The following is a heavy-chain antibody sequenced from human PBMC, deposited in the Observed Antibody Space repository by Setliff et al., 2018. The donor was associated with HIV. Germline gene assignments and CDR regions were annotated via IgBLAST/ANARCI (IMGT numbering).Heavy chain of an antibody. J-gene: IGHJ4*02. CDR2: IIPILGIA. V-gene: IGHV1-69*10. CDR3: ARGYGSGTTPSGY. Sequence: SVKVSCKASGGTFSSYAISWVRQAPGQGLEWMGGIIPILGIANYAQKFQGRVTITADESTSTAYMELSSLRSEDTAVYYCARGYGSGTTPSGYWGQGTLVTVSS. D-gene: IGHD3-10*01. CDR1: GGTFSSYA.